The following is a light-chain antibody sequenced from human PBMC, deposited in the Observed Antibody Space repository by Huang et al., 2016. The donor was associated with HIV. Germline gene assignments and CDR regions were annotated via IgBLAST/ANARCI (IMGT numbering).Light chain of an antibody. V-gene: IGKV1-33*01. Sequence: DIQMTQSPSSLSASVGDRVTITCQASQDISNYLNWYQQKPGKAPKLRIYDASTLETGVPSRFSVSGSGTDFTFTISSLQPEDIATYYCQQYDNLLTFGGGTKVEIK. CDR2: DAS. CDR3: QQYDNLLT. J-gene: IGKJ4*01. CDR1: QDISNY.